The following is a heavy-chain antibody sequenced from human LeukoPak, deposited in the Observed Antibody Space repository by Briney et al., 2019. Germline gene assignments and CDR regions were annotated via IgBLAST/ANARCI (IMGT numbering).Heavy chain of an antibody. CDR1: GFTFSSYS. J-gene: IGHJ6*02. Sequence: GGSLRLSCAASGFTFSSYSMTWVRQAPGKGLEWVSSISSSSSYIYYADSVKGRFTISRDNAKNSLYLQMNSLRAEDTAVYYCARDTGYGSGSYFADYYYGMDVWGQGTTVTVSS. V-gene: IGHV3-21*01. D-gene: IGHD3-10*01. CDR2: ISSSSSYI. CDR3: ARDTGYGSGSYFADYYYGMDV.